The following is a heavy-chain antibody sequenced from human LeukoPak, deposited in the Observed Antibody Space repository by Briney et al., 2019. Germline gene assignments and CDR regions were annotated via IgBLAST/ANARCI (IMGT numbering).Heavy chain of an antibody. J-gene: IGHJ4*02. Sequence: SETLSLTCSVSGGSTSSSNYYWGWIRQTPGKGLEWIGNIYYSGSTYYNPSLKSRVTISIDTSKNQFSLKLNSLTAADTAVYYCATYHYDSSGYYMPFDYWGPGTLVTVSS. CDR3: ATYHYDSSGYYMPFDY. D-gene: IGHD3-22*01. CDR1: GGSTSSSNYY. CDR2: IYYSGST. V-gene: IGHV4-39*07.